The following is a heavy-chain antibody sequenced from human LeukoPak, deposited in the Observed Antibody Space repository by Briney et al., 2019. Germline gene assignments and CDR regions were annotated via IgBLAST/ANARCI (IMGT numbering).Heavy chain of an antibody. CDR2: ISGSGGST. D-gene: IGHD3-22*01. CDR1: GFTFSSYA. V-gene: IGHV3-23*01. Sequence: PGGSLRLSCAASGFTFSSYAMSWVRQAPGKGQEWVSAISGSGGSTYYADSVKGRFTISRDNSKNTLYLQMNSLRAEDTAVYYCAKAKVQYYDLFDIWGQGTMVTVSS. J-gene: IGHJ3*02. CDR3: AKAKVQYYDLFDI.